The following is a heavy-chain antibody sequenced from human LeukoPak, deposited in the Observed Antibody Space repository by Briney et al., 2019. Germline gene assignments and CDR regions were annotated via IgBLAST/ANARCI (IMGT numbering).Heavy chain of an antibody. CDR1: GGTFSSYA. D-gene: IGHD1-1*01. CDR2: IIPIFGTA. V-gene: IGHV1-69*13. Sequence: SVKVSCKASGGTFSSYAISWVRQAPGQGLEWMGGIIPIFGTANYAQKFQGRVTITADESTSTAHMELSSLRSEDTAVYYCARGSWNDPTYFDYWGQGTLVTVSS. CDR3: ARGSWNDPTYFDY. J-gene: IGHJ4*02.